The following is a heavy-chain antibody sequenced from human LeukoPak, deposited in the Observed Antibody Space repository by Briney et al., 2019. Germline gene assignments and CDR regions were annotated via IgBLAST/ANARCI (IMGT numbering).Heavy chain of an antibody. CDR1: GFTFSSYA. J-gene: IGHJ4*02. Sequence: GRSLRLSCAASGFTFSSYAMHWVRQAPGKGLGWGAVISYDGSNKYYADSVKGRFTISRDNSKNTLYLQMNSLRAEDTAVYYCARDRRGWGQGTLVTVSS. CDR3: ARDRRG. CDR2: ISYDGSNK. V-gene: IGHV3-30*04.